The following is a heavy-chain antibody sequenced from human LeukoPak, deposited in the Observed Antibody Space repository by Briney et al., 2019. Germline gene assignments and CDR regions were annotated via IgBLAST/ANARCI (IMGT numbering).Heavy chain of an antibody. CDR1: GFTFSSHW. Sequence: GGSLRLSCAASGFTFSSHWMSWVRQAPGKGLEWVANIKKDGSEKYYVDSVKGRFTISRDNAKTSLYLQMNSLRAEDTAVYYCARGLSGVTGYTYGRGIDYWGQGTLVTVSS. CDR2: IKKDGSEK. D-gene: IGHD5-18*01. J-gene: IGHJ4*02. CDR3: ARGLSGVTGYTYGRGIDY. V-gene: IGHV3-7*01.